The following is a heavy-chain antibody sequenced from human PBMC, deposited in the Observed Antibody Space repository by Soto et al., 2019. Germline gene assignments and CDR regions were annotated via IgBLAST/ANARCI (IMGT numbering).Heavy chain of an antibody. J-gene: IGHJ4*02. V-gene: IGHV1-69*06. Sequence: QVQLVQSGAEVKKPGSSVKVSCKASGGTFSSYAISWVRQAPVQGLEWMGGLIPIFGTANYAQKFQGRVTITADNSTSTAYMDLSSLRSEETAVYYCATLGGTAMVKIDYGGQGTLVTVSS. CDR2: LIPIFGTA. CDR3: ATLGGTAMVKIDY. CDR1: GGTFSSYA. D-gene: IGHD5-18*01.